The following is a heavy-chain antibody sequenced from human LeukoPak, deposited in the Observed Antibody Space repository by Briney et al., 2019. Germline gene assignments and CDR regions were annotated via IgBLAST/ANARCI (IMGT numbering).Heavy chain of an antibody. CDR2: IYYSGSS. CDR1: GGSISSSSHY. J-gene: IGHJ4*02. D-gene: IGHD3-16*01. Sequence: SETLSLTRTVSGGSISSSSHYWGWIRQPPGKGLEWIGSIYYSGSSYYNPSLKSRVTISVDTSKNQFSLKLSSVTAADTAVYYCARRTGGDFPFDYWGQGALVTVSS. CDR3: ARRTGGDFPFDY. V-gene: IGHV4-39*01.